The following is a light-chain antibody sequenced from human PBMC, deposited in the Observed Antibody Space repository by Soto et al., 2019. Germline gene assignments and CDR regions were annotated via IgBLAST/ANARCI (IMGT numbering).Light chain of an antibody. CDR2: VNSDGSP. CDR3: QTCSTDIRV. Sequence: QSVLTQSPSASASLGASVKLTCTLSSGHNSYAIAWHQQQPEKGPRYLMKVNSDGSPSKGDGIPDRFSGSSYGAERYLTISSLQSEDEADYYCQTCSTDIRVFGGGTKLTVL. CDR1: SGHNSYA. J-gene: IGLJ3*02. V-gene: IGLV4-69*01.